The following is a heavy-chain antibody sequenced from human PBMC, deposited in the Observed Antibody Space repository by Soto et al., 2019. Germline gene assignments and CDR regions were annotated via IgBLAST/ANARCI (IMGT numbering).Heavy chain of an antibody. CDR3: VREASSSGLHLDH. D-gene: IGHD6-6*01. CDR1: GFIFSNYA. J-gene: IGHJ4*02. Sequence: PGGSLRLSGAASGFIFSNYAMSWVRQAPGKGLEWVSFISGSGSSTYYADSVKGRFTISRGNSKNTLYLQMNSLRAEDAAVYYCVREASSSGLHLDHWGRGTLVTVSS. V-gene: IGHV3-23*01. CDR2: ISGSGSST.